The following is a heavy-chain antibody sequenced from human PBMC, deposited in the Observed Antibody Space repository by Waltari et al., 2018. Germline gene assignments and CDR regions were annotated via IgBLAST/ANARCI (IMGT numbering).Heavy chain of an antibody. J-gene: IGHJ4*02. V-gene: IGHV4-39*01. CDR3: ARLRKGGILFVSYFDY. D-gene: IGHD3-16*01. CDR2: ICYSGST. CDR1: GGSISSSSYY. Sequence: QLQLQESGPGLVKPSETLSLTCTVSGGSISSSSYYWGWIRQPPGKGLEWIGSICYSGSTYYNPSRKSRVTISVDTSKNQFSLKLSSVTAADTAVYYCARLRKGGILFVSYFDYWGQGTLVTVSS.